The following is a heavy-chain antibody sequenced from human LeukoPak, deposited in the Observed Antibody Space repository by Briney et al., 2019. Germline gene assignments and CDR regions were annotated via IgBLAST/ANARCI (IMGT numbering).Heavy chain of an antibody. V-gene: IGHV4-59*01. CDR2: IYYSGST. D-gene: IGHD6-6*01. Sequence: SETLSLTCTVSGGSISSYYWSWIRQPPGKGLEWIGYIYYSGSTNYNPSLKSRVTISVDTSKNQFSLKLSSVTAADTAVYYCARDRFSEYSSSPSFWGMDVWGQGTTVTVSS. CDR3: ARDRFSEYSSSPSFWGMDV. J-gene: IGHJ6*02. CDR1: GGSISSYY.